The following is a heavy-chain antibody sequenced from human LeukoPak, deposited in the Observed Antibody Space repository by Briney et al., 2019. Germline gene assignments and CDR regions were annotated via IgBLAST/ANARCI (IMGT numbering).Heavy chain of an antibody. CDR1: GFTFSSYA. CDR2: ISGSGGST. CDR3: ANEGVTWCEYYLDY. V-gene: IGHV3-23*01. J-gene: IGHJ4*02. D-gene: IGHD2-8*02. Sequence: GGSLRLSCAASGFTFSSYAMSWVRQAPGKGLEWVSTISGSGGSTYYADSVKGRFTISRDNSKNTLYLQMNSLKAEDMAIYYCANEGVTWCEYYLDYWGQGTLVTVSS.